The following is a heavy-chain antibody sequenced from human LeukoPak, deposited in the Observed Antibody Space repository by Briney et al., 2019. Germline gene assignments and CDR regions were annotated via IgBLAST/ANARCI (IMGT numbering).Heavy chain of an antibody. CDR3: ARDAERITMVRGVISI. J-gene: IGHJ3*02. D-gene: IGHD3-10*01. V-gene: IGHV1-18*01. CDR2: ISAYNGNT. Sequence: ASVPISCKASGYTFTSYGISWVRQAPGQGLEWMGWISAYNGNTNYAQKLQGRVTMTTDTSTSTAYMELRSLRSDDTAVYYCARDAERITMVRGVISIWGQGTMVSVSS. CDR1: GYTFTSYG.